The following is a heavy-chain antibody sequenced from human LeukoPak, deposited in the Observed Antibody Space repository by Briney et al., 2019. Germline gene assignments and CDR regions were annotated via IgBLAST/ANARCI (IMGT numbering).Heavy chain of an antibody. V-gene: IGHV3-30*18. J-gene: IGHJ4*02. D-gene: IGHD2-2*01. CDR1: GFTFSSYG. Sequence: TGGSLRLSCAASGFTFSSYGMLWVRQAPGKGLEWVAVISYDGSNKYYADSVKGRFTISRDNSKNTLYLQMNSLRAEDTAVYYCAKATDIVVVPAAYSIDYWGQGTLVTVYS. CDR3: AKATDIVVVPAAYSIDY. CDR2: ISYDGSNK.